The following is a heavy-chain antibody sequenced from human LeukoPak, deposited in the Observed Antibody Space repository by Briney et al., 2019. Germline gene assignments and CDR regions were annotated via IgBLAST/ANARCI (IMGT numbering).Heavy chain of an antibody. CDR1: GCSISSYY. Sequence: SETLSLTCTVSGCSISSYYWSWIRQPPGKGLEWMGYIYYSGSTNYNPSLKSRVTISVDTSKNQFSLKLSSVTAADTAVYYCARESGSSYYYGMDVWGQGTTVTVSS. D-gene: IGHD1-26*01. CDR3: ARESGSSYYYGMDV. J-gene: IGHJ6*02. V-gene: IGHV4-59*01. CDR2: IYYSGST.